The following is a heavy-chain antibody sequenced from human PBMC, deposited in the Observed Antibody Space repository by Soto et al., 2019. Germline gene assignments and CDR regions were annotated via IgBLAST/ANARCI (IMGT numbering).Heavy chain of an antibody. Sequence: GGFQEHSKTASGINVIDSGGGRVRQAPGKGLEWVSYISGTDPYMKYADAVRGRFTISRDNAKNSLYLQMNSLRDDDTAVYYCARGSSVRGMNVWGQATPVTVAS. D-gene: IGHD6-13*01. J-gene: IGHJ6*02. CDR2: ISGTDPYM. CDR3: ARGSSVRGMNV. CDR1: GINVIDSG. V-gene: IGHV3-11*06.